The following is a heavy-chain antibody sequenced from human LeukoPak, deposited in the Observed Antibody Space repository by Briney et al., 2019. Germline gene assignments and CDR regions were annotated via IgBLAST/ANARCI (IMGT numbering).Heavy chain of an antibody. CDR3: ARHHGYSSSSHYFDY. J-gene: IGHJ4*02. Sequence: SETLSLTCAVSGYSISSGYYWGWIRQPPGKGLEWIGSIYHSESTYYNPSLKSRVTISVDTSKNQSSLKLSSVPAADTAVYYCARHHGYSSSSHYFDYWGQGTLVTVSS. CDR2: IYHSEST. D-gene: IGHD6-6*01. V-gene: IGHV4-38-2*01. CDR1: GYSISSGYY.